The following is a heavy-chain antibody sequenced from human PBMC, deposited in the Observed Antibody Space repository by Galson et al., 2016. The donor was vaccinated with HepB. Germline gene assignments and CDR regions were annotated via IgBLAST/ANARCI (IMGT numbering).Heavy chain of an antibody. CDR1: GFTFSSYW. CDR2: INSDGSST. Sequence: SLRLSCAASGFTFSSYWMHWVRQAPGKGLVWVSRINSDGSSTTYAGSVKGRFTISRDNAKNTLYLQMNGLKAEDTAVYYCARGPPHGEFDYWGQGTLVTVPS. J-gene: IGHJ4*02. CDR3: ARGPPHGEFDY. V-gene: IGHV3-74*01. D-gene: IGHD3-10*01.